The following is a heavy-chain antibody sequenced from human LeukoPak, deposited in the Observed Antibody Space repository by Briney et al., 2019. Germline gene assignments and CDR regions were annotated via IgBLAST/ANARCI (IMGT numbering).Heavy chain of an antibody. J-gene: IGHJ5*02. D-gene: IGHD4-17*01. V-gene: IGHV3-43*02. Sequence: GGSLRLSCAASGFTFDDYAMHWVRHAPGKGLEWVSLISGDGGSTYYADSVKGRFTISRDNSKNSLYLQMNSLRTEDTALYYCAKDLMTTVTTGWFDPWGQGTLVTVSS. CDR3: AKDLMTTVTTGWFDP. CDR2: ISGDGGST. CDR1: GFTFDDYA.